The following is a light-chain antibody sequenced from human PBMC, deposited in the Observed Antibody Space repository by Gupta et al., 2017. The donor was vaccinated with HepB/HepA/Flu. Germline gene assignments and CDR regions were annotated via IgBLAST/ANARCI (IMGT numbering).Light chain of an antibody. CDR2: AAS. V-gene: IGKV1-39*01. Sequence: DIQSPQSPSSLSASVGDRVTITCRASQTINTYLNWYQQRPGKAPKVLIYAASHLLTGVPSRFSGRGSGTEFTLTINNLQPDDFAIYYCQQSYNTPRTFGQGTKVEMK. CDR3: QQSYNTPRT. J-gene: IGKJ1*01. CDR1: QTINTY.